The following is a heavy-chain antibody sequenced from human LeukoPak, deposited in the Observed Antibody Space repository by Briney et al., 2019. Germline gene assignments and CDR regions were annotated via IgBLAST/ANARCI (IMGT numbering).Heavy chain of an antibody. Sequence: SETLFLTCTVSGGSISSGSYYWSWIRQPAGKGLEWIGRIYTSGSTNYNPSLKSRVTISVDTSKNQFSLKLSSVTAADTAVYYCAREEQWLGNDYWGQGTLVTVSS. D-gene: IGHD6-19*01. CDR2: IYTSGST. J-gene: IGHJ4*02. V-gene: IGHV4-61*02. CDR1: GGSISSGSYY. CDR3: AREEQWLGNDY.